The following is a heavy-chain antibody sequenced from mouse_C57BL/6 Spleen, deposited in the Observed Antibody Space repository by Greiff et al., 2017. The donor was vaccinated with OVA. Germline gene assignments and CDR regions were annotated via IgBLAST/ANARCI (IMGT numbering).Heavy chain of an antibody. V-gene: IGHV6-3*01. CDR2: IRLKSDNYAT. CDR1: GFTFSNYW. D-gene: IGHD1-1*01. CDR3: TEDYGSSYGFAY. J-gene: IGHJ3*01. Sequence: DVMLVESGGGLVQPGGSMKLSCVASGFTFSNYWMNWVRQSPEKGLEWVAQIRLKSDNYATHYAESVKGRFTISRDDSKSSVYLQMNNLRAEDTGIYYCTEDYGSSYGFAYWGQGTLVTVSA.